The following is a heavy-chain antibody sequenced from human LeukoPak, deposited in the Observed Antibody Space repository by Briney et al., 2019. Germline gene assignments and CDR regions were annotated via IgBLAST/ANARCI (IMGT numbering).Heavy chain of an antibody. CDR2: IIPIFGTA. J-gene: IGHJ4*02. CDR1: GGTFSSYA. D-gene: IGHD6-19*01. V-gene: IGHV1-69*01. CDR3: AKSHSSGWYYYFDY. Sequence: SAKVSCKASGGTFSSYAISWVRQAPGQGLEWMGWIIPIFGTANYAQKFQGRVTITADESTSTAYMELSSLRSEDTAVYYCAKSHSSGWYYYFDYWGQGTLVTVSS.